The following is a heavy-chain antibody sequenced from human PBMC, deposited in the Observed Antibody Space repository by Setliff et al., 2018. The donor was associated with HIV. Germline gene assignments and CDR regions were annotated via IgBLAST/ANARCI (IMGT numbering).Heavy chain of an antibody. D-gene: IGHD2-8*01. Sequence: GGSLRLSCAASGFTFSSYAMSWVRQAPGKGLEWVSAISAGTGHTYYADSVKGRFTISRDTAKSTLYLQMSSLTAEDTAVYYCARDARWPNDAFNIWGQGTVVTVS. J-gene: IGHJ3*02. CDR2: ISAGTGHT. CDR3: ARDARWPNDAFNI. CDR1: GFTFSSYA. V-gene: IGHV3-23*01.